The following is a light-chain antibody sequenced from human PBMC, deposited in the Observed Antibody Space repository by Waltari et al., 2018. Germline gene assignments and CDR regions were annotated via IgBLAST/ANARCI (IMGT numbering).Light chain of an antibody. CDR1: QDLDNW. V-gene: IGKV1-13*02. CDR3: QQLHSYPRA. CDR2: GAS. Sequence: AIQVTQSPSSLSASVGDRVTITGGASQDLDNWLAWYQQKPGKAPNLLIYGASVLESGVPSRFSGSGSGTDFTLTISSLQPEDFATYYCQQLHSYPRAFGGGTKVESK. J-gene: IGKJ4*01.